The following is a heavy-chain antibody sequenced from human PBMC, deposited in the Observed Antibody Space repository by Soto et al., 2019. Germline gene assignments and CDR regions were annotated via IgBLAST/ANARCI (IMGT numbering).Heavy chain of an antibody. D-gene: IGHD3-10*02. J-gene: IGHJ4*02. CDR2: MSYDGSDT. V-gene: IGHV3-30*02. Sequence: GGSLRLSCVGSGFIFCNNGMNWVRQTPGKGLEWVAFMSYDGSDTFYADSVKGRFTISRDNSKNTLFLHMSNLRAEDTAMYYCTIVRVADSALDHWGQGTLVTVSS. CDR1: GFIFCNNG. CDR3: TIVRVADSALDH.